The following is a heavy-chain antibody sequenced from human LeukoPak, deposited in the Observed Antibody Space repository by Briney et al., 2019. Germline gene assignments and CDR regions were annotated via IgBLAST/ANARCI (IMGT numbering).Heavy chain of an antibody. CDR3: ARWPYDSSSRYFDY. Sequence: PSETLSLTCTVSGGSISSYYWGWIRQPPGKGLEWIGSIYYSGSTYYNPSLKSRVIISVDTSKNQFSLKLSSVTAADTAVYYCARWPYDSSSRYFDYWGQGTLVTVSS. V-gene: IGHV4-39*07. CDR1: GGSISSYY. D-gene: IGHD3-22*01. J-gene: IGHJ4*02. CDR2: IYYSGST.